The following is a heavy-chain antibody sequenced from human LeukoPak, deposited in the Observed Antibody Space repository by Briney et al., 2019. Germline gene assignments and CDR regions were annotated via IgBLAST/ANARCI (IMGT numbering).Heavy chain of an antibody. CDR2: IYHSGST. V-gene: IGHV4-30-2*01. CDR3: ARNTAMADGVDY. Sequence: SQTLSLTCAVSGGSISSGGYSWSWIRQPPGKGLEWIGYIYHSGSTYYNPSLKSRVTISVDRSKNQFSLKLSSVTAADTAVYCCARNTAMADGVDYWGQGTLVTVSS. J-gene: IGHJ4*02. CDR1: GGSISSGGYS. D-gene: IGHD5-18*01.